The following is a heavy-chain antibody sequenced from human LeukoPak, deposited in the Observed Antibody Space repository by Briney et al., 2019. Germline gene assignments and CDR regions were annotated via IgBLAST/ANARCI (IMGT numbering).Heavy chain of an antibody. CDR2: IDPSDSYT. CDR3: ARLTLWGNPYFDWFLGY. D-gene: IGHD3-9*01. J-gene: IGHJ4*02. CDR1: GYSFTSYW. Sequence: GESLKISCKGSGYSFTSYWISWVRQMPGKGLEWMGRIDPSDSYTNYSPSFQGHVTISADKSISTAYLQWSSLKASDTAMYYCARLTLWGNPYFDWFLGYWGQGTLVTVSS. V-gene: IGHV5-10-1*01.